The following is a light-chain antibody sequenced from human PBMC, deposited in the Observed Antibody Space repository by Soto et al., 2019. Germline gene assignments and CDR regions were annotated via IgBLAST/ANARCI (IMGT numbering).Light chain of an antibody. V-gene: IGLV1-44*01. Sequence: QSVLTQPPSASGTPGQRVTISCSGSSSNIGSNTVNWYQQLPGTAPKLLIYSNNQRPSGVPARFSGAKSGTSASLAISGLQSEDEADDYCAAWDDSLNGLVVFGGGTKVTVL. CDR1: SSNIGSNT. CDR3: AAWDDSLNGLVV. J-gene: IGLJ2*01. CDR2: SNN.